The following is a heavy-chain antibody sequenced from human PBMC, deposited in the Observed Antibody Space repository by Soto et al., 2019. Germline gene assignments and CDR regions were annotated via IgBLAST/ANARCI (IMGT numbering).Heavy chain of an antibody. Sequence: QITLNESGPALVKPTQTLTLTCTFSGFSLNTRDVGVGWIRQPPGKALEWLGVVYWDDDKTYSQSLKSRLTITKDTPKNQVVLRMTKMDPVDTATYYCAHCRGGVASFWGQGTLVTVSS. D-gene: IGHD3-16*01. CDR3: AHCRGGVASF. CDR1: GFSLNTRDVG. CDR2: VYWDDDK. V-gene: IGHV2-5*02. J-gene: IGHJ4*02.